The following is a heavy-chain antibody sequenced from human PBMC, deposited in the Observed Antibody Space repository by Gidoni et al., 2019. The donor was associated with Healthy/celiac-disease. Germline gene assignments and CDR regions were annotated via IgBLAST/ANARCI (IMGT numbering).Heavy chain of an antibody. CDR3: ARAQGYYGSGSYDY. Sequence: EVQLVESGGGGVRPGGSLRLSCGASGFTFDDYGMSWFRQATGKGLEWVSGINGNGGSTGYADSVKGRFTISRDNAKNSLYLQMNSLRAEDTALYYCARAQGYYGSGSYDYWGQGTLVTVSS. CDR2: INGNGGST. J-gene: IGHJ4*02. D-gene: IGHD3-10*01. CDR1: GFTFDDYG. V-gene: IGHV3-20*04.